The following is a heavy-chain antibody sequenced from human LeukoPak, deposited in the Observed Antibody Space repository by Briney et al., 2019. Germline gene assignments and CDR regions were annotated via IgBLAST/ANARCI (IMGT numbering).Heavy chain of an antibody. CDR3: ARAYYGSGSYYVDY. Sequence: PSETLSLTCAVYGGSFSGYYWSWIRQPPGKGLEWIGEITHSGSTNYNPSLKSRVTISVDTSKNQFSLNLSSVTAADTAVYYCARAYYGSGSYYVDYWGQGTLVTVSS. CDR2: ITHSGST. J-gene: IGHJ4*02. CDR1: GGSFSGYY. V-gene: IGHV4-34*01. D-gene: IGHD3-10*01.